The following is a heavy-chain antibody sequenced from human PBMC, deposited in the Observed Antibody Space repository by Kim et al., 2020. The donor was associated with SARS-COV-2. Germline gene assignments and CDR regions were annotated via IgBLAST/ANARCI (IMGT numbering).Heavy chain of an antibody. CDR1: GGSISSYY. J-gene: IGHJ6*03. Sequence: SETLSLTCTVSGGSISSYYWSWIRQPPGKGLEWIGYIYYSGSTNYNPSLKSRVTISVDTSKNQFSLKLSSVTAADTAVYYCARRGYDILTGYQNYYYYYMDVWGKGTTVTVSS. D-gene: IGHD3-9*01. CDR2: IYYSGST. CDR3: ARRGYDILTGYQNYYYYYMDV. V-gene: IGHV4-59*08.